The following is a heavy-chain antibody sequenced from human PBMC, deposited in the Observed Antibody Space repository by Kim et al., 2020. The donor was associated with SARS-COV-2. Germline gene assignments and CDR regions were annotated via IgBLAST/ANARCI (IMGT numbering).Heavy chain of an antibody. V-gene: IGHV1-18*01. CDR3: AREARLNGSGSYYLITTSRRFDY. CDR1: GYTFTSYG. J-gene: IGHJ4*02. D-gene: IGHD3-10*01. CDR2: ISAYNGNT. Sequence: ASVKVSCKASGYTFTSYGISWVRQAPGQGLEWMGWISAYNGNTNYAQKLQGRVTMTTDTSTSTAYMELRSLRSDDTAVYYCAREARLNGSGSYYLITTSRRFDYWGQGTLVTVSS.